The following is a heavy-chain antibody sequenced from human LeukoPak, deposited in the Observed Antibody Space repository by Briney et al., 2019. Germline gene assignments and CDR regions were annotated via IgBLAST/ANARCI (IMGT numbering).Heavy chain of an antibody. Sequence: GASVKVSCKASGYTFTSYYMHWVRQAPGQGLEWMGIINPSGGSTSYAQKFQGRVTMTRDTSTSTAYMELSSLRSEDTAVYYCVRESSGSYFAYWGQGTLVTVSS. D-gene: IGHD3-10*01. CDR3: VRESSGSYFAY. J-gene: IGHJ4*02. CDR1: GYTFTSYY. CDR2: INPSGGST. V-gene: IGHV1-46*01.